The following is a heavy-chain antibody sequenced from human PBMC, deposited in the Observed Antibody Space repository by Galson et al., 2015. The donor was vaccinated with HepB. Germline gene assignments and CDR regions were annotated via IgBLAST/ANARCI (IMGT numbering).Heavy chain of an antibody. CDR1: GFTFSSYS. J-gene: IGHJ4*02. Sequence: SLRLSCAASGFTFSSYSMNWVRQAPGKGLEWVSSISSSSSYIYYADSVKGRFTISRDNAKNSLYLQMNSLRAEDAAVYYCARMSSSGWYYFDYWGQGTLVTVSS. CDR3: ARMSSSGWYYFDY. V-gene: IGHV3-21*01. D-gene: IGHD6-19*01. CDR2: ISSSSSYI.